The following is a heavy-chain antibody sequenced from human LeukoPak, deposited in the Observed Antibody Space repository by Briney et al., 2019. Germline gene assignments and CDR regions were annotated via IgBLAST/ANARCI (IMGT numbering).Heavy chain of an antibody. D-gene: IGHD3-9*01. CDR3: AKPPRPELRYFDG. CDR1: GFSFSSYA. J-gene: IGHJ4*02. CDR2: ISGRDGST. Sequence: PGGSLRLSCAASGFSFSSYAMSWVRQAPGKGLEWVSNISGRDGSTYYADSVKGRFTISRDNSKNTLYLQMNSLRAEDTAVYYCAKPPRPELRYFDGWGQGTLVTVSS. V-gene: IGHV3-23*01.